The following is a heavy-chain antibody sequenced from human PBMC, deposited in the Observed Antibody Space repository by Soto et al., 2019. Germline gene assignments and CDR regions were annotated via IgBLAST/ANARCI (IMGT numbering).Heavy chain of an antibody. CDR3: AKDRIAIAE. Sequence: QVQLVESGGGVVQPGRSLRLSCAASGFTFSSYGMHWVRQAPGKGLEWVAVIWYDGSIKYYVDSVKGRFTISRDNSNNTLYLQMNSLRAEDTAVYYCAKDRIAIAEWSQGTLVTVSS. V-gene: IGHV3-33*06. J-gene: IGHJ4*02. D-gene: IGHD6-13*01. CDR2: IWYDGSIK. CDR1: GFTFSSYG.